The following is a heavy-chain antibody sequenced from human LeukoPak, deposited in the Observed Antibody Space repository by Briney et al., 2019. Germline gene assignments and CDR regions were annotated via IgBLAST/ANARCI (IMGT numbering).Heavy chain of an antibody. CDR3: ARDLAGADDY. CDR2: IDTNGRTT. CDR1: GFTISSYW. Sequence: GGSLRLSCAASGFTISSYWMHWVRQAPGKGLDWVSRIDTNGRTTDYADSVKGRFTISRDNAKNTLFLEMNSLRAEDTAVYYCARDLAGADDYWGQGTLVTVSS. D-gene: IGHD6-13*01. J-gene: IGHJ4*02. V-gene: IGHV3-74*01.